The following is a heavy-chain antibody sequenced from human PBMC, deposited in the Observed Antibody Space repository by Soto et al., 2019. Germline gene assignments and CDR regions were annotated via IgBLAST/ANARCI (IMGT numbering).Heavy chain of an antibody. V-gene: IGHV3-53*01. D-gene: IGHD1-26*01. CDR3: ARHRHPRGTVGATSPLDP. CDR2: HYSGGST. CDR1: GFSVSSNY. Sequence: GGSLRLSCALSGFSVSSNYLSWVRQAPGKGLDWVSVHYSGGSTYYADCVHGRFTISRDKSNNTLYLPIRRVRAEDTAVYFCARHRHPRGTVGATSPLDPWGQGTQVTV. J-gene: IGHJ5*02.